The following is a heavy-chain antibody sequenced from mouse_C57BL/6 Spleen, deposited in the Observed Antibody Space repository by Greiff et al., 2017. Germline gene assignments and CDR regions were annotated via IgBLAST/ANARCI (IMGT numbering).Heavy chain of an antibody. V-gene: IGHV4-1*01. CDR1: GIDFSRYW. CDR3: ARLDSNFSMDF. CDR2: INPDSSTI. Sequence: EVKLLQSGGGLVQPGGSLKLSCAASGIDFSRYWMSWVRRAPGKGLEWIGEINPDSSTINYAPSLKDKFIISRDNAKNTLYLQMSKVRSEDTALYYFARLDSNFSMDFWGQGTSVTVSS. J-gene: IGHJ4*01. D-gene: IGHD2-5*01.